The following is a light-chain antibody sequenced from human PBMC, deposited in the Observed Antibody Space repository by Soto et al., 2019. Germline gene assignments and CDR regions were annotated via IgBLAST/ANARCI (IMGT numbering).Light chain of an antibody. CDR3: LHHYTFPLT. J-gene: IGKJ4*01. V-gene: IGKV1-17*03. Sequence: DIQMTQSPSAMSASVGDRFTITCRASQGIKNYLVWFQQKPGRVPKRLISGASSLQPGFPSRFSGSGFGTEFTLTISSLQPEDFATYYCLHHYTFPLTFGGGTKVEI. CDR2: GAS. CDR1: QGIKNY.